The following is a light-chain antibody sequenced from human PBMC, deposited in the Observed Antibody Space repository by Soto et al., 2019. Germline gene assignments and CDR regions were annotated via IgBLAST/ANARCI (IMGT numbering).Light chain of an antibody. Sequence: QSVLTQPPSVSGAPGQRVSISCTGSSSNIGAGYDVHWHQHLPGTAPKLLIYANNNRPSGVPDRFSGSKSGTSASLAITGLQAEDEADYYCQSYDSSRSPLYVFGTGTKVTV. J-gene: IGLJ1*01. CDR3: QSYDSSRSPLYV. CDR2: ANN. CDR1: SSNIGAGYD. V-gene: IGLV1-40*01.